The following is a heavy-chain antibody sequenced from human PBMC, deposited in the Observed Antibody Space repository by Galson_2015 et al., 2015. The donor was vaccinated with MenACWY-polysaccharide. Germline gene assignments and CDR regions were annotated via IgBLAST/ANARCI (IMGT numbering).Heavy chain of an antibody. CDR1: GFTFSSHA. J-gene: IGHJ4*02. D-gene: IGHD3-9*01. Sequence: SLRLSCAASGFTFSSHAMNWVRLAPGKGLQWVSAISGGATATYYADAVEGRFTISRDNSRNTVYLQMNSLRVEDTAIYYCARGVRYYDSSTGYYKGVGAVDYWGQGTLVTVSS. V-gene: IGHV3-23*01. CDR3: ARGVRYYDSSTGYYKGVGAVDY. CDR2: ISGGATAT.